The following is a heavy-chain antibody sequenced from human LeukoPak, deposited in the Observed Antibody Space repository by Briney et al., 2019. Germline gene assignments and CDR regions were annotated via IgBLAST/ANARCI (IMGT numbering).Heavy chain of an antibody. V-gene: IGHV4-34*01. D-gene: IGHD6-13*01. CDR1: GGSFSGYY. CDR3: ARVEKKSSSWYGQGLNWFAP. Sequence: PSETLSLTCAVYGGSFSGYYWSWIRQPPGKGLEWIGEINHSGSTNYNPSLKSRVTISVDTSKNQFSLKLTSVTAADTAVYCCARVEKKSSSWYGQGLNWFAPWGQGTLVTVSS. CDR2: INHSGST. J-gene: IGHJ5*02.